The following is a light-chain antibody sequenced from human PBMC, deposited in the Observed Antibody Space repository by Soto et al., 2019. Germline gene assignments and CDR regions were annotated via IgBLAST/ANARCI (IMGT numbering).Light chain of an antibody. CDR2: GAS. J-gene: IGKJ1*01. CDR1: QSVSSSY. CDR3: QQYGSSQS. Sequence: EIVLRQSPGTLSLSPGERATLSCRASQSVSSSYLAWYQQKPGQAPRLLIYGASSRATGIPDRFSGSGSGTDFTLTISRLVPEDFAVYYCQQYGSSQSFGQGTKVEIK. V-gene: IGKV3-20*01.